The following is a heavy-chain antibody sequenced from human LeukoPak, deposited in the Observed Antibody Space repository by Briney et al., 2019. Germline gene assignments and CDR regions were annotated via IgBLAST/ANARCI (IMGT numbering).Heavy chain of an antibody. CDR3: ARDQSYDLMGWRYYSDH. CDR1: GFTFSAYS. V-gene: IGHV3-48*02. D-gene: IGHD3-3*01. CDR2: ISSSGNTI. Sequence: PGGSLRLSCVASGFTFSAYSMSWVRQAPGKGLEWISYISSSGNTIYYADSVKGRFTISRDNAKNSLYLQMDSLRDEDTAVYYCARDQSYDLMGWRYYSDHWGQGTLVTVSS. J-gene: IGHJ4*02.